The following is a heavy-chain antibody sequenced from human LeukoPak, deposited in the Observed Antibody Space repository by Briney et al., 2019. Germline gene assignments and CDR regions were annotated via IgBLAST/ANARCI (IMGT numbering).Heavy chain of an antibody. CDR1: GGSFSGYY. Sequence: SETLSLTCAVYGGSFSGYYWSWVRQPPGKGLEWIGEINHSGSTNYNPSLKSRVTISVDTSKKQFSLKLSSVTAADTAVYYCVTYYFDSSGPKKNYWGQGTLVTVSS. D-gene: IGHD3-22*01. V-gene: IGHV4-34*01. J-gene: IGHJ4*02. CDR2: INHSGST. CDR3: VTYYFDSSGPKKNY.